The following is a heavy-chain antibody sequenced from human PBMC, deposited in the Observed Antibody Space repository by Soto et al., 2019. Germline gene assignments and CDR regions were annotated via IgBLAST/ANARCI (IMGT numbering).Heavy chain of an antibody. CDR2: IIPILGIA. D-gene: IGHD5-12*01. Sequence: SVKVSCKISGVTFTSYTISWVRQAPGQGLEWMGRIIPILGIANYAQKFQGRVTITADKSTSTAYMELSSLRSEDTAVYYCARDYSGYGQYAFDIWGQGTMVTVSS. J-gene: IGHJ3*02. CDR1: GVTFTSYT. V-gene: IGHV1-69*02. CDR3: ARDYSGYGQYAFDI.